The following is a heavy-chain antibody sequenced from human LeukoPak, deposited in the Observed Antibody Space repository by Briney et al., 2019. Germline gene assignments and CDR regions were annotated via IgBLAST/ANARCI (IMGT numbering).Heavy chain of an antibody. CDR3: ARVGQDYYDSSGYYNY. D-gene: IGHD3-22*01. V-gene: IGHV3-48*03. Sequence: GGSLRLSCAASGFTFSSYAMNWVRQAPGKGLEWVSYISTSGDIIYSADSVKGRFTISRDNAKNSLYLQMNSLRAEDTAAYYCARVGQDYYDSSGYYNYWGQGTKVTVSS. CDR2: ISTSGDII. J-gene: IGHJ4*02. CDR1: GFTFSSYA.